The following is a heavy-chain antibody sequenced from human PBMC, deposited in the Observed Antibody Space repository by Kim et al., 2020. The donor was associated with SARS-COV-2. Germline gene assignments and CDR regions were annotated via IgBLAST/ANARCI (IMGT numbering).Heavy chain of an antibody. D-gene: IGHD2-8*02. V-gene: IGHV4-28*01. Sequence: SETLSLTCAISDYSIRTNDWWAWIRQPPGKGLEWIGYILYSGTTYYNPSRKSRVTMSLDTSKSQFSLNLDSVTAVDTAVYYCTKSSTGNNWFDPWGQGTLVTVSS. CDR2: ILYSGTT. J-gene: IGHJ5*02. CDR1: DYSIRTNDW. CDR3: TKSSTGNNWFDP.